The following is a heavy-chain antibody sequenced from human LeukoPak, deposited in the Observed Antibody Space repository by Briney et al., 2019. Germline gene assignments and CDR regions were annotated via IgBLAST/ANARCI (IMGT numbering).Heavy chain of an antibody. CDR3: ARGGVERYCSGGSCYGWFDP. D-gene: IGHD2-15*01. CDR1: GGSFSGYY. Sequence: SETLSLTCAVYGGSFSGYYWSWIRQPPGKGLEWIGEINHSGSTNYNPSIKSRVTISVEASKNQFSLNLNSVTATDTAVYYCARGGVERYCSGGSCYGWFDPWGQGTLVTVSS. V-gene: IGHV4-34*01. CDR2: INHSGST. J-gene: IGHJ5*02.